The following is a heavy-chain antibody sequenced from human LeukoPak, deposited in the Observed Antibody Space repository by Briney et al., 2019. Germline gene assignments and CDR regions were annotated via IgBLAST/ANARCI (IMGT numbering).Heavy chain of an antibody. CDR3: ASVAVVAAHPGSVDY. CDR1: GGSISSGDHY. CDR2: IYYSGST. J-gene: IGHJ4*02. Sequence: SETLSLTCIVSGGSISSGDHYWNWIRQPPGKGLEWIGYIYYSGSTYYNPPLKSRLTISVDTSKNQFSLRLSSVTAAATAVSSCASVAVVAAHPGSVDYWGQGTLVTVSS. V-gene: IGHV4-30-4*08. D-gene: IGHD1-26*01.